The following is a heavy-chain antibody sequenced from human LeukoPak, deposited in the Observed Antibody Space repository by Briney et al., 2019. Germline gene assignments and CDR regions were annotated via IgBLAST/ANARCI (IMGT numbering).Heavy chain of an antibody. CDR1: GFTFSSYA. Sequence: GGSLRLSCAASGFTFSSYAMHWVRQAPGKGLEWVAVISYDGSNKYYADSVKGRFTISRDNSKNTLYLQMNSLRAEDTAVYYCAREGIAAAGTGPRLFFDYWGQGTLVTVSS. J-gene: IGHJ4*02. D-gene: IGHD6-13*01. V-gene: IGHV3-30-3*01. CDR2: ISYDGSNK. CDR3: AREGIAAAGTGPRLFFDY.